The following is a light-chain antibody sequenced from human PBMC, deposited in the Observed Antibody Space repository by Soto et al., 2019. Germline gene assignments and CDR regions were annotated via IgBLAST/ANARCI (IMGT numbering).Light chain of an antibody. CDR2: GTS. CDR3: HQYGNSPFT. Sequence: EIVLTQSPGTLSLSPGERATLSCRASQTVSSRSLAWYQQKPGQAPTLLIFGTSSRATDIPDRFSAVGSATDFTLTISRLEPEDSAVYYCHQYGNSPFTFGPGTKVEIK. CDR1: QTVSSRS. V-gene: IGKV3-20*01. J-gene: IGKJ3*01.